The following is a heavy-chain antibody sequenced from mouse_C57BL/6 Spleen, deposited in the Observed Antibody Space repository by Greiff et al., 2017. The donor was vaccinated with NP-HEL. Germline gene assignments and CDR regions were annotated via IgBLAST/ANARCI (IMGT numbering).Heavy chain of an antibody. D-gene: IGHD1-1*01. CDR1: GFTFSDYY. J-gene: IGHJ1*03. Sequence: EVKLMESEGGLVQPGSSMKLSCTASGFTFSDYYMAWVRQVPEKGLEWVANINYDGSSTYYLDSLKSRFIISRDNAKNILYLQMSSLKSEDTATYYCARDGYGSRYWYFDVWGTGTTVTVSS. CDR2: INYDGSST. CDR3: ARDGYGSRYWYFDV. V-gene: IGHV5-16*01.